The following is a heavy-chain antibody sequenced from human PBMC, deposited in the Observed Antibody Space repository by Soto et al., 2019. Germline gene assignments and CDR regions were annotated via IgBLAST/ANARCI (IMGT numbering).Heavy chain of an antibody. CDR3: AGGLVVVTAGRSYFEY. D-gene: IGHD2-21*02. CDR2: IPYTGDT. V-gene: IGHV4-39*01. J-gene: IGHJ4*02. CDR1: GGSISSNSYY. Sequence: QLQLQESGPGLVKPSETLSLTCTVSGGSISSNSYYWGWIRQPPGKGLEWIGSIPYTGDTNYNPSLKSRVTISVDTSKNQFSLKLSSVTAADTAVYYCAGGLVVVTAGRSYFEYWGQGTLVTVSS.